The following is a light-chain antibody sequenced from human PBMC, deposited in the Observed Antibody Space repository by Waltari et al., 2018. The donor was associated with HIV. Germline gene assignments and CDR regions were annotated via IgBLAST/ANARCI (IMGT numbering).Light chain of an antibody. CDR1: SGLSNYA. CDR3: QTWATGTHE. CDR2: LNSDGTH. J-gene: IGLJ2*01. V-gene: IGLV4-69*01. Sequence: QVVLTQSPSASASLGASVTLTCTLSSGLSNYAIVWHRHQPEKGPRYLMKLNSDGTHTRGDGIPDRFSGSSSGAERSRTISSLQSEDEADYYCQTWATGTHEFGGGTKLTVL.